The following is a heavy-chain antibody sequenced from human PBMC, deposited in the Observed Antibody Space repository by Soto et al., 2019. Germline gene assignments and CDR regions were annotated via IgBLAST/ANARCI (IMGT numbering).Heavy chain of an antibody. D-gene: IGHD5-18*01. CDR3: ARHHGGGYSYGYPPGYFDY. CDR2: INHSGST. J-gene: IGHJ4*02. Sequence: SETLSLTCAVYGGSFSGYYWSWIRQPPGKGLEWIGEINHSGSTNYNPSLKSRVTISVDTSKNQFSLKLSSVTAADTAVYYCARHHGGGYSYGYPPGYFDYWGQGTLVTVSS. CDR1: GGSFSGYY. V-gene: IGHV4-34*01.